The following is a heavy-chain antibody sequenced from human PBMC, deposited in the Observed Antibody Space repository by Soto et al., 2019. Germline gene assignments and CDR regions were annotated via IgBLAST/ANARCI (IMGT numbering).Heavy chain of an antibody. CDR3: APEDDCSGNRYLGEYYFDY. J-gene: IGHJ4*02. CDR1: GFTFSSFG. V-gene: IGHV3-33*01. D-gene: IGHD2-15*01. CDR2: IWFDGSNK. Sequence: GWSLRLSCAASGFTFSSFGMHWVRHAPGKGLEWVAVIWFDGSNKYYADSVKGRFTISRDNSKNTLYLQMNSLRAEDTAVYSCAPEDDCSGNRYLGEYYFDYWRQGPLVTLSS.